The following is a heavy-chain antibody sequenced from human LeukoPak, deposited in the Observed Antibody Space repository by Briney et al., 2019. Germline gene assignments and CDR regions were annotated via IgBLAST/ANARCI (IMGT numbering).Heavy chain of an antibody. V-gene: IGHV3-23*01. CDR3: AREVGLWFDP. CDR2: ISGTGGST. J-gene: IGHJ5*02. Sequence: GGSLRLSCAASGFTFSIYGMSWVRQAPGKGLEWVSAISGTGGSTYYADSVKGRFTISRDNSKNTLYLQMNSLRAEDTAVYYCAREVGLWFDPWGQGTLVTVSS. CDR1: GFTFSIYG.